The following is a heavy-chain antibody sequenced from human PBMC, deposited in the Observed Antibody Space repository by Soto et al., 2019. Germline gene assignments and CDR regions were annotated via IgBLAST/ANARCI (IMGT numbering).Heavy chain of an antibody. CDR1: GGSISSYY. CDR3: VRRGWELDHWFDP. CDR2: IYYSGST. J-gene: IGHJ5*02. Sequence: QVQLQESGPGLVKPSETLSLTCTVSGGSISSYYWSWIRQPPGKGLEWIGYIYYSGSTNYNPSLKRRVTISVDTSKNQFSLKLSSVTAADTAVYYCVRRGWELDHWFDPWGQGTLVTVSS. D-gene: IGHD1-26*01. V-gene: IGHV4-59*08.